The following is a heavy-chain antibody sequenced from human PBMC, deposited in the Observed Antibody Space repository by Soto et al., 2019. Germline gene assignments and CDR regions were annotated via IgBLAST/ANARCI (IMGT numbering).Heavy chain of an antibody. J-gene: IGHJ4*02. CDR3: ARDRPDILTGFDY. CDR2: IYYSGST. D-gene: IGHD3-9*01. V-gene: IGHV4-61*01. Sequence: SETLSLTCTVPGGSVSSGSYYWSWIRQPPGKGLEWIGYIYYSGSTNYNPSLKSRVTISVDTSKNQFSLKLSSVTAADTAVYYCARDRPDILTGFDYWGQGTLVTVSS. CDR1: GGSVSSGSYY.